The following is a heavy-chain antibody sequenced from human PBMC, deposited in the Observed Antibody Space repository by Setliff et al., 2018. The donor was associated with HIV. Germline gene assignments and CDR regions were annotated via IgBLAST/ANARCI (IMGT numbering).Heavy chain of an antibody. CDR2: INHSGGT. CDR3: ARGKDDHNFSPMSLRKTYYYYMDV. CDR1: RGPFSGYF. V-gene: IGHV4-34*01. D-gene: IGHD2-15*01. Sequence: PSETLSLTCGVFRGPFSGYFWSWMRQSPGRGLEWIGEINHSGGTEYNPSLQSRVPMSIDTSNNQFSLTLSAVTSADTAVYYCARGKDDHNFSPMSLRKTYYYYMDVWGKGTTVTVSS. J-gene: IGHJ6*03.